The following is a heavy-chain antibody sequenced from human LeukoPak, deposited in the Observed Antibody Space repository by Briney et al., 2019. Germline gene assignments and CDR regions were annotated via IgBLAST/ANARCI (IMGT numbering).Heavy chain of an antibody. J-gene: IGHJ4*02. D-gene: IGHD6-13*01. V-gene: IGHV3-30*18. CDR3: AEPRASSSWFFDY. Sequence: GRSLRLSCAASGFTFSSYGMHWVRQAPGKGLEWVAVISYDGSNKYYADSVKGRFTISRDNSKNTLYLQMNSLRAEDTAVYYCAEPRASSSWFFDYWGQGTLVTVSS. CDR2: ISYDGSNK. CDR1: GFTFSSYG.